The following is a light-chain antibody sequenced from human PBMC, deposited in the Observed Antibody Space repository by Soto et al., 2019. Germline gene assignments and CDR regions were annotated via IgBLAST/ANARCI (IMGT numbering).Light chain of an antibody. CDR3: SSYRTSNTRQIV. CDR1: SSDVGGYNY. Sequence: QSALTQPASVSGSPGQSITISCTGTSSDVGGYNYVSWYQHHPGKAPKLMIYDVSNRPSGVSNRFSGSKSGNTASLRISGLQPEDEADYYCSSYRTSNTRQIVCGTGTKVTVL. CDR2: DVS. V-gene: IGLV2-14*03. J-gene: IGLJ1*01.